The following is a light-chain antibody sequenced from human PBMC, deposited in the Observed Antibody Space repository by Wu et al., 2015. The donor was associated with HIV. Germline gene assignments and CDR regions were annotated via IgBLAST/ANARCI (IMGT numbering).Light chain of an antibody. V-gene: IGKV3-20*01. Sequence: CRASQSVTSSYLTXYQQKPGQAPRASSMVAPPGPLASQTGSVAVRPGTDFTLTISRLEPEDFAVYYCQQYDRSPPLYSFGQGTKLEIK. CDR1: QSVTSSY. CDR2: VAP. CDR3: QQYDRSPPLYS. J-gene: IGKJ2*03.